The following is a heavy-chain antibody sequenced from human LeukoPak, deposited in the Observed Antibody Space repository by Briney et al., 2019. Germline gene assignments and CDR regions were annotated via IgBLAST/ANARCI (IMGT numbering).Heavy chain of an antibody. CDR2: INQEGSET. D-gene: IGHD1-26*01. Sequence: GGSLRLSCAASGFTFSTYWMTWVRQAPGKGLEWVANINQEGSETYYVDSVKGRFTISRDNAKNSLYLQMNSLRVEDTAIYYCARDNYSGSRYFDHWGQGTLVTVSS. CDR3: ARDNYSGSRYFDH. CDR1: GFTFSTYW. J-gene: IGHJ4*02. V-gene: IGHV3-7*01.